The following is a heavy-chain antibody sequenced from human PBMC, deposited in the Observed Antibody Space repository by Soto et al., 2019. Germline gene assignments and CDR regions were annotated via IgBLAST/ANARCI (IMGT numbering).Heavy chain of an antibody. V-gene: IGHV3-23*01. CDR2: ISAGGSST. D-gene: IGHD3-10*01. Sequence: EVQLLESGGGLVQPGGSLRLSCAASGFTFTTYAMTWVRQAPGKGLEWVSTISAGGSSTYYADSVKGRFTISRDNSKNTLYLQMNSLRAEETAVYYCANRALEHYFDYWGQGTLVTVSS. CDR3: ANRALEHYFDY. CDR1: GFTFTTYA. J-gene: IGHJ4*02.